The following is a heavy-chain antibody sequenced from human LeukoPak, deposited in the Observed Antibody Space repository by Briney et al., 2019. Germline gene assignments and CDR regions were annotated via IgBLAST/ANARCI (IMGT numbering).Heavy chain of an antibody. CDR3: ARSDGFWFWFDP. Sequence: ASVKVSCKASGYTFTSYYMHWVRQAPGQGLEWMGIINPSGGGTNYAQKFQGRVTMTRDTSISTAYMELSRLRSDDTAVYYCARSDGFWFWFDPWGQGTLVTVSS. CDR2: INPSGGGT. V-gene: IGHV1-2*02. CDR1: GYTFTSYY. J-gene: IGHJ5*02. D-gene: IGHD3-3*01.